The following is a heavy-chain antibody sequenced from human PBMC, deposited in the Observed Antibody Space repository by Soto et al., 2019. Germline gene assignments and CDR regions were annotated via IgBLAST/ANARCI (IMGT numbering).Heavy chain of an antibody. V-gene: IGHV3-33*01. D-gene: IGHD3-22*01. CDR2: IWYDGSNK. Sequence: QVQLVESGGCVVQPGRSLRLSCAASGFTFSSYGMRWVRQAPGKGLEWVAVIWYDGSNKYYADSVKGRLTISRDNSNNTLYLQMNSLRAEDTAVYYCARDYDSSGYPRYYFDYWGQGTLVTVSS. CDR3: ARDYDSSGYPRYYFDY. CDR1: GFTFSSYG. J-gene: IGHJ4*02.